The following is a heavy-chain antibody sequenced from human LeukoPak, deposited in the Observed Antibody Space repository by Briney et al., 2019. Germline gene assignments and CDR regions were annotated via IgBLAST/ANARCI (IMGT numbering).Heavy chain of an antibody. CDR1: GYTFTSYA. D-gene: IGHD6-13*01. CDR3: ARDYSSSFCFDY. J-gene: IGHJ4*02. Sequence: GASVKVSCKASGYTFTSYAMHWVRQAPGQRLEWMGWINAGNGNTKYSQKFQGRVTITRDTSASTAYMELSSLRSEDTAVYYCARDYSSSFCFDYWGQGTLVTVSS. V-gene: IGHV1-3*01. CDR2: INAGNGNT.